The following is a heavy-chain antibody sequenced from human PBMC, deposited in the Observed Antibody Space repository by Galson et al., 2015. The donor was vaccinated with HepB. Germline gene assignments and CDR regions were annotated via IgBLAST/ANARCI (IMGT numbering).Heavy chain of an antibody. CDR1: GFTFSSYS. V-gene: IGHV3-21*01. D-gene: IGHD3-22*01. CDR3: ARDPGYFYDSSGS. J-gene: IGHJ4*02. CDR2: ISSSSSYI. Sequence: SLRLSCAASGFTFSSYSMNWVRQAPGKGLEWVSSISSSSSYIYYADSVKGRFTISRDNAKNSLYLQMNSLRAEDTAVYYCARDPGYFYDSSGSGDQGTLVTVSS.